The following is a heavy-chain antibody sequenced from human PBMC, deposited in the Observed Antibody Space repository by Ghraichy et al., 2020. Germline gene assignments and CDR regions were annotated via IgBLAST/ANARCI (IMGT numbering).Heavy chain of an antibody. CDR1: GFTFSSYW. V-gene: IGHV3-74*01. Sequence: GESLNISCVASGFTFSSYWMHWVRQAPGKGLVWVSRINSDGSSTTYADSVKGRFTISRDNAKNTLYLQMNSLRAEDTAVYYCTRASSGYIFDYWGQGTLVTVSS. CDR3: TRASSGYIFDY. CDR2: INSDGSST. J-gene: IGHJ4*02. D-gene: IGHD3-22*01.